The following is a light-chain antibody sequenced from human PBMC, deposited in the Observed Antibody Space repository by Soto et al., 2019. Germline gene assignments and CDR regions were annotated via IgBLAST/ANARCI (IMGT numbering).Light chain of an antibody. CDR1: ESVSSN. CDR2: GAS. V-gene: IGKV3-15*01. CDR3: QQYNNWLGA. J-gene: IGKJ1*01. Sequence: EIVMTQSPATLSVYPGERATLSCGASESVSSNLAWYQQKPGQTPRLLIYGASTRATGVPARFSGSGSGTEFTLTISSLQSEDSAVYYCQQYNNWLGAFGQGTQVEIK.